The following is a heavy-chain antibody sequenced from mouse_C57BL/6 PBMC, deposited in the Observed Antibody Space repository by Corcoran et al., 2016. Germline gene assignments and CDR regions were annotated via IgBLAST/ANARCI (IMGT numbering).Heavy chain of an antibody. CDR3: ARRSFYYCNYEAMVY. D-gene: IGHD2-1*01. CDR1: GFSLSTSGMG. J-gene: IGHJ4*01. CDR2: IYWDDDK. V-gene: IGHV8-12*01. Sequence: QVTLKESGPGILQSSQTLSLTCSVSGFSLSTSGMGVSWIRQPSGKGLEWLAHIYWDDDKRYNPSLKSRLTIPKETSRNQVFLKITSVDTADTATYYCARRSFYYCNYEAMVYLGQGTSVTVSS.